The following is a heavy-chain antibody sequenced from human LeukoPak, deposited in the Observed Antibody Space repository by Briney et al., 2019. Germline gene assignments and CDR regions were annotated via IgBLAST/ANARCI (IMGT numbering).Heavy chain of an antibody. V-gene: IGHV4-61*02. Sequence: PSETLSLTCIVSGDSMNSDTFYWSWIRQSAGKGLEWIGRVYTSGNTNYSPSLKGRVTISLDTSNKQVSLNLKSVTAADTAGYYCARGWGIAVLPGGWFDAWGQGILVTVSS. D-gene: IGHD3-16*01. CDR1: GDSMNSDTFY. CDR3: ARGWGIAVLPGGWFDA. CDR2: VYTSGNT. J-gene: IGHJ5*02.